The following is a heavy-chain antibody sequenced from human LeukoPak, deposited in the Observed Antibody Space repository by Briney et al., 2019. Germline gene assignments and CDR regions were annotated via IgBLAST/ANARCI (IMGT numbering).Heavy chain of an antibody. CDR1: GFTFSSYS. J-gene: IGHJ4*02. V-gene: IGHV3-21*01. CDR3: ARDEGDIVVVPAAYDY. Sequence: GGSLRLSCAASGFTFSSYSMNWVRQAPGKGLEWVSSISSSSSYIYYADSVKGRFTISRENAKNSLYLQMNSLRAEDTAVYYCARDEGDIVVVPAAYDYWGQGTLVTVSS. D-gene: IGHD2-2*01. CDR2: ISSSSSYI.